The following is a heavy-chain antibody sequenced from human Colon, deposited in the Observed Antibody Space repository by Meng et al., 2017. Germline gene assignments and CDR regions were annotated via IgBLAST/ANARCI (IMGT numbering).Heavy chain of an antibody. D-gene: IGHD3-16*01. Sequence: VQLGEAVPGLVRLWESLCLICVVSGAPVRSPDPQWGWVPQPPGKGLEWIGYARIDYANTNYNPSLKSRVNVSLATSKNQFSLNVRSVTAADTAVYYCARDYWGSLDFWGQGILVTVSS. CDR3: ARDYWGSLDF. CDR2: ARIDYANT. V-gene: IGHV4-61*08. J-gene: IGHJ4*02. CDR1: GAPVRSPDPQ.